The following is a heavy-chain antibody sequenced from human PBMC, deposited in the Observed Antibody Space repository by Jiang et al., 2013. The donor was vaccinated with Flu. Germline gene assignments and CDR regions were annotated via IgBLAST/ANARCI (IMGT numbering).Heavy chain of an antibody. V-gene: IGHV5-51*01. J-gene: IGHJ4*02. CDR2: IYPDDSDT. Sequence: GAEVKKPGESLKISCKGSGYTFTSFYIAWVRQLPGKGLEWMGIIYPDDSDTRYSPTFQGQVTMSVDKSISTAYLQWSSLKASDTAMYYCASPRGYNYGPFDLWGQGTLVTVSS. CDR3: ASPRGYNYGPFDL. CDR1: GYTFTSFY. D-gene: IGHD5-18*01.